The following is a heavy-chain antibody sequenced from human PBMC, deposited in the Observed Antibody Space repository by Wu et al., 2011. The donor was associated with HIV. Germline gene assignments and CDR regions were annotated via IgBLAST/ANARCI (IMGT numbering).Heavy chain of an antibody. Sequence: SGVXVKKPGASVKVSCKASGYTFSNYGINWVRQAPGKGLEWMGLVDPEDGETIYAEKFQGRVTITADTSTDTAYMELSNLRSEDTAVYYCATFGPSGYSYGQHYYYYYMDVWGKGTTVTVSS. D-gene: IGHD5-18*01. V-gene: IGHV1-69-2*01. CDR2: VDPEDGET. CDR3: ATFGPSGYSYGQHYYYYYMDV. CDR1: GYTFSNYG. J-gene: IGHJ6*03.